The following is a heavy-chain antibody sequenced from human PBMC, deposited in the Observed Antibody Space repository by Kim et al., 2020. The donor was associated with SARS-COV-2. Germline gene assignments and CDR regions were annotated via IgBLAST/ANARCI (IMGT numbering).Heavy chain of an antibody. CDR1: GFTFSSYS. J-gene: IGHJ6*02. Sequence: GGSLRLSCAASGFTFSSYSMNWVRQAPGKGLEWVSSISSSSSYIYYADSVKGRFTISRDNAKNSLYLQMNSLRAEDTAVYYCARDCPMAPNIGYYYYGMDVWGQGTTVTVSS. CDR2: ISSSSSYI. CDR3: ARDCPMAPNIGYYYYGMDV. V-gene: IGHV3-21*01. D-gene: IGHD2-8*01.